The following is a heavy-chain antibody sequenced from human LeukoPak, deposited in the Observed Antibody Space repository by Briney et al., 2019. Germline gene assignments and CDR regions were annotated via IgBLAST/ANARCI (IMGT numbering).Heavy chain of an antibody. CDR1: GYTFTNYW. CDR3: ARQHCSGGSCSCDS. J-gene: IGHJ4*02. D-gene: IGHD2-15*01. V-gene: IGHV5-51*01. CDR2: IYPGASDT. Sequence: GESLKISCKGSGYTFTNYWIGWVRQLPGKGLEWMGIIYPGASDTRYSPSFQGQVTISVDKSIATAYLQWRSLKASDTAMYYCARQHCSGGSCSCDSWGQGTLVNVSS.